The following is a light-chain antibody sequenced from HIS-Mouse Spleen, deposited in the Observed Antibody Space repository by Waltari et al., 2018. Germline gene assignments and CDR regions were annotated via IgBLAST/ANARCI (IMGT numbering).Light chain of an antibody. CDR1: QSVSSSY. J-gene: IGKJ4*01. V-gene: IGKV3-20*01. Sequence: EIVLTQSPGTLSLSPGERATLSCRASQSVSSSYLAWYQQKPGQAPRLLIYGASSRATGIPDRFSGSGSGTDFTLTISRLEPEYFAVYYCQQYGSSPPALTFGGGTKVEIK. CDR3: QQYGSSPPALT. CDR2: GAS.